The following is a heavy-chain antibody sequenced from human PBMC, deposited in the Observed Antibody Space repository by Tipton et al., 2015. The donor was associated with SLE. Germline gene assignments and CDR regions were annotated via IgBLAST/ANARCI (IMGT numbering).Heavy chain of an antibody. Sequence: TLSLTCDVSGGSISSHYWSWIRQPPGKGLEWIGYIYYSGSTNYNPSLKSRVTISVDTSKNQFSLKLSSVTAADTAVYYCARGELTLDYWGQGTLVTVSS. V-gene: IGHV4-59*11. CDR2: IYYSGST. CDR1: GGSISSHY. CDR3: ARGELTLDY. J-gene: IGHJ4*02. D-gene: IGHD1-7*01.